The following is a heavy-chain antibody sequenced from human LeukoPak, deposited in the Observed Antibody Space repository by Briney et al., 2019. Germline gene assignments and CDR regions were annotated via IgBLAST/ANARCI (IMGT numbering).Heavy chain of an antibody. V-gene: IGHV4-61*02. CDR2: IYTSGST. J-gene: IGHJ5*02. Sequence: SETLSLTCTVSGGSISSSSYYWSWIRQPAGKGLEWIGRIYTSGSTNYNPSLKSRVTISVDTSKNQFSLKLSSVTAADTAVYYCAREITVTTYNLWTSEGRFDPWGQGTLVTVSS. D-gene: IGHD4-17*01. CDR3: AREITVTTYNLWTSEGRFDP. CDR1: GGSISSSSYY.